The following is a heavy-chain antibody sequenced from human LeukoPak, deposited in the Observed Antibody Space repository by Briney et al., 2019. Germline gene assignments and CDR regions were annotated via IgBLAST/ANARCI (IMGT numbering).Heavy chain of an antibody. Sequence: GASVKVSCKTSGGTFGSFGINWVRQAPGQGLEWMGGIIPFYGATNYPQKFQGRVTITADGSTSTAYMELNSLRSEDTAVYYCARMEGYSYSDSRGQGTLVTVSS. CDR3: ARMEGYSYSDS. J-gene: IGHJ4*02. CDR1: GGTFGSFG. CDR2: IIPFYGAT. V-gene: IGHV1-69*13. D-gene: IGHD5-18*01.